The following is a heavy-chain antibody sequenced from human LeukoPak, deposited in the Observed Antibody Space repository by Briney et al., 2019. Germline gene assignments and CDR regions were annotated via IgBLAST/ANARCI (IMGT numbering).Heavy chain of an antibody. Sequence: SETLSLTCTVSGGSISSYYWSWIRQPPGKGLEWLGYIYYSGNTNYNPSLKSRVTISVDMSRNQFSLKLSSVTAADTAVYFCAREGPTATSIDYWGQGTLVTVS. J-gene: IGHJ4*02. CDR2: IYYSGNT. D-gene: IGHD2-21*02. CDR1: GGSISSYY. CDR3: AREGPTATSIDY. V-gene: IGHV4-59*01.